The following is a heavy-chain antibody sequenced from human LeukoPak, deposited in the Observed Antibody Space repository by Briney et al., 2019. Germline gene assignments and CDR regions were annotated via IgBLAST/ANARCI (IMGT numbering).Heavy chain of an antibody. V-gene: IGHV5-51*01. D-gene: IGHD3-10*01. CDR2: IDPGDDDA. J-gene: IGHJ3*02. CDR1: GSRFTNYV. Sequence: GESLNISCQGSGSRFTNYVIAWVRPIPGQGLEWMAIIDPGDDDARYSPSFQGQVTISVDKSISTTYLRWSSLKASDTAMYYCARRGWGFGEPKRDHDTFDIWGQGTMVTVSS. CDR3: ARRGWGFGEPKRDHDTFDI.